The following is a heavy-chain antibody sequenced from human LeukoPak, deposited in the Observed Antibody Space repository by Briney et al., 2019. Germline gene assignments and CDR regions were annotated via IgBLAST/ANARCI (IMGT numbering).Heavy chain of an antibody. CDR3: VRHEGSISGWPFDY. J-gene: IGHJ4*02. Sequence: GESLKISCKGSGFTFTKYWIGWVRQMPGKGLEWMGIMYLGDSETRYSPSFQGQVTISADKSISTVFLQWSSLKASDTAMYYCVRHEGSISGWPFDYWGQGTLITVSS. D-gene: IGHD6-19*01. CDR2: MYLGDSET. CDR1: GFTFTKYW. V-gene: IGHV5-51*01.